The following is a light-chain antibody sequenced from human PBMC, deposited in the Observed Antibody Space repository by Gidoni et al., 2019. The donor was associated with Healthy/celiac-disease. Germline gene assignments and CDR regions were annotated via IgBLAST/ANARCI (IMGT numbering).Light chain of an antibody. CDR2: QDN. V-gene: IGLV3-1*01. CDR1: KLGDKY. Sequence: SYELTQPPSVSVSPGQTASITCSGDKLGDKYVCWYQQKPGQSPVLVIYQDNKRPSGIPERFSGSNSGNTATQTISGTQAMDEADYYCQAWDSSTVVFGGGTKLTVL. CDR3: QAWDSSTVV. J-gene: IGLJ2*01.